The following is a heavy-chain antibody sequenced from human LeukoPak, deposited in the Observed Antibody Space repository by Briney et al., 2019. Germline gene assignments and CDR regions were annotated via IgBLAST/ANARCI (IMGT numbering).Heavy chain of an antibody. CDR2: INQRGSEK. V-gene: IGHV3-7*01. Sequence: PGGSLRLSCAASGFTFSSYWMNWVRQAPGKGLEWVANINQRGSEKYYVDSVKGRFTISRDNSKNTLYLQMNSLRAEDTAVYYCARGRAVAGTRGLDYWGQGTLVTVSS. CDR3: ARGRAVAGTRGLDY. CDR1: GFTFSSYW. J-gene: IGHJ4*02. D-gene: IGHD6-19*01.